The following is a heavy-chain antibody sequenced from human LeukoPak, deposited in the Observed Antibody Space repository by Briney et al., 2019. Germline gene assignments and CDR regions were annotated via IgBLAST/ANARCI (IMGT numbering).Heavy chain of an antibody. CDR1: GGSISSYY. CDR3: ASRYSYGSLDY. J-gene: IGHJ4*02. CDR2: IYYSGST. D-gene: IGHD5-18*01. V-gene: IGHV4-59*01. Sequence: SETLSLTCTVSGGSISSYYWSWIRQPPGKGLEWIGYIYYSGSTNYNPSLKSRVTISVDTSKNQFSLKLSSVTAADTAVYYCASRYSYGSLDYWGQGTLVTVSS.